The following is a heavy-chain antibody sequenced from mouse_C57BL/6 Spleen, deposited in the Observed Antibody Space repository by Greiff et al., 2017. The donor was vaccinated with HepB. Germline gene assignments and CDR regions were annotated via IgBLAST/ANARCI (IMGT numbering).Heavy chain of an antibody. D-gene: IGHD2-4*01. V-gene: IGHV1-64*01. J-gene: IGHJ3*01. CDR3: ARDDYDRGWFAY. CDR2: IHPNSGST. CDR1: GYTFTSYW. Sequence: QVQLQQPGAELVKPGASVKLSCKASGYTFTSYWMHWVKQRPGQGLEWIGMIHPNSGSTNYNEKFKSKATLTVDKSSSTAYMQLSSLTSEDSAVYYCARDDYDRGWFAYWGQGTLVTDSA.